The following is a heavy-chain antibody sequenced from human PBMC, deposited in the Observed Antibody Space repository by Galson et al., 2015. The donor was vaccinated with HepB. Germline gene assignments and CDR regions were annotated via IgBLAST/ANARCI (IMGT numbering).Heavy chain of an antibody. CDR1: GFTFSSYG. Sequence: LRLSCAASGFTFSSYGMHWVRQAPGKGLEWVTGISYDGSNKYYADSVKGRFTISRDNSKNTLYLQMSSLRAEDTAVYYCATYNSGWVYDAFDMWGQGTRVTVSS. J-gene: IGHJ3*02. CDR3: ATYNSGWVYDAFDM. V-gene: IGHV3-30*03. CDR2: ISYDGSNK. D-gene: IGHD6-25*01.